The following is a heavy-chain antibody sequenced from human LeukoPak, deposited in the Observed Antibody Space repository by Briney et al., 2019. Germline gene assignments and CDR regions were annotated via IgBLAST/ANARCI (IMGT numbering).Heavy chain of an antibody. Sequence: PGVSLRLSCSASKFTFSHYGMQWVRQAPGKGLEWVAVISGDGSIKIYADSVKGRFTLSRDNSINTVDLQMNSLRAEDTAVYYCVKEYHSRGFGAYFDYWGQGTLVTVSS. V-gene: IGHV3-30*18. J-gene: IGHJ4*02. CDR3: VKEYHSRGFGAYFDY. CDR1: KFTFSHYG. CDR2: ISGDGSIK. D-gene: IGHD3-3*01.